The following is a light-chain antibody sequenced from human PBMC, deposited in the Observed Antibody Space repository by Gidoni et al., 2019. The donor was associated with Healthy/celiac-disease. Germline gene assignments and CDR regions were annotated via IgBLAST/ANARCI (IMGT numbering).Light chain of an antibody. J-gene: IGLJ2*01. V-gene: IGLV2-23*02. CDR1: SSDVGSYNL. Sequence: QSALTQPASVSGSPGQSFTISCTVTSSDVGSYNLVSWYQQHPGKAPKLIIYEVTKRPSGVSYRFSGSKSGNTASLTISGLQAEDEADYYCCSYAGSSTYVVFGGGTKLTVL. CDR3: CSYAGSSTYVV. CDR2: EVT.